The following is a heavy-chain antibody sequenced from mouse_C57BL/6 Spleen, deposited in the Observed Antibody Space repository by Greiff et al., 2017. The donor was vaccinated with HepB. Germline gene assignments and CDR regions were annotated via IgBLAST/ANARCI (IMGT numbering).Heavy chain of an antibody. CDR2: IDPSDSYT. Sequence: QVQLQQPGAELVKPGASVKLSCKASGYTFTSYWMQWVQQRPGQGLEWIGEIDPSDSYTNYNQKFTGKATLTVDTSSSTAYMQLSSLTSEDSAVYYCARWLLRGRYFDVWGTGTTVTVSS. CDR3: ARWLLRGRYFDV. V-gene: IGHV1-50*01. CDR1: GYTFTSYW. J-gene: IGHJ1*03. D-gene: IGHD2-3*01.